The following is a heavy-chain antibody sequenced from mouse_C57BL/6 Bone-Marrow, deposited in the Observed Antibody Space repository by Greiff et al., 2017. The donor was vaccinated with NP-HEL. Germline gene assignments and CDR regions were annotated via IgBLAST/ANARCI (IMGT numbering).Heavy chain of an antibody. J-gene: IGHJ2*01. D-gene: IGHD1-1*01. V-gene: IGHV1-55*01. Sequence: QVQLKQPGAELVKPGASVKMSCKASGYTFTSYWITWVKQRPGQGLEWIGDIYPGSGSTNYNEKFKSKATLTVDTSSSTAYMQLSSLTSEDSAVYYCARDCLYGPRFDYWGQGTTLTVSS. CDR1: GYTFTSYW. CDR3: ARDCLYGPRFDY. CDR2: IYPGSGST.